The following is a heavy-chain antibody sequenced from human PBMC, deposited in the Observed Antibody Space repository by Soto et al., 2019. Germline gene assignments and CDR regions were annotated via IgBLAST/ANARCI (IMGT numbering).Heavy chain of an antibody. CDR2: ISYDGSNK. CDR3: AKDQGAGDGYNLGAFDI. J-gene: IGHJ3*02. V-gene: IGHV3-30*18. Sequence: GGSLRLSCAASGFTFSSYGMHWVRQAPGKGLEWVAVISYDGSNKYYADSVKGRFTISRDNSKNTLYLQMNSLRAEDTAVYYCAKDQGAGDGYNLGAFDIWGQGTMVTGS. CDR1: GFTFSSYG. D-gene: IGHD5-12*01.